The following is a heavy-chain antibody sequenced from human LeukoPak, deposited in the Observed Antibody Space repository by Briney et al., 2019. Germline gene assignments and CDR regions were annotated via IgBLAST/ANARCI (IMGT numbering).Heavy chain of an antibody. J-gene: IGHJ4*02. V-gene: IGHV2-5*01. D-gene: IGHD5-12*01. CDR2: IYCHDDK. Sequence: ESGPTLLKPTQTLTLTCTFSGFSLSTRAVGMGWIRQPPVNALEWLALIYCHDDKRYSTSLKSRLTIRTDTSKHQVVLTMTHMEPVDTATYYCAHSSSRRYSGYTPYYFDYWGQGTLVTVSS. CDR3: AHSSSRRYSGYTPYYFDY. CDR1: GFSLSTRAVG.